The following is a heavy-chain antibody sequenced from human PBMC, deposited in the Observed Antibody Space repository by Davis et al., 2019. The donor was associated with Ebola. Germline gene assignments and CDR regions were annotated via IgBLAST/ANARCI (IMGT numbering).Heavy chain of an antibody. CDR1: GFTFSSYA. CDR3: ASITMVRGVQ. Sequence: GESLKISCAASGFTFSSYAMHWVRQAPGKGLVWVSRINSDGSSTSYADSVKGRFTISRDNSKNTLYLQMNSLRAEDTAVYYCASITMVRGVQWGQGTLVTVSS. V-gene: IGHV3-74*01. J-gene: IGHJ1*01. D-gene: IGHD3-10*01. CDR2: INSDGSST.